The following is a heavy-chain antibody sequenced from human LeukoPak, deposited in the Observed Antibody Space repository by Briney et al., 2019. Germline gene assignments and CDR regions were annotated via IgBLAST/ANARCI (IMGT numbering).Heavy chain of an antibody. V-gene: IGHV3-30-3*01. CDR3: ARSPKVWEAYFDY. J-gene: IGHJ4*01. D-gene: IGHD1-26*01. CDR2: ISYDGSNK. CDR1: GFTFSSYA. Sequence: GGSLRLSCAASGFTFSSYAMHWVRQAPGKGLEWVAVISYDGSNKYYADSVKGRFTISRDNSKNTLYLQMNSLRAEDTAVYYCARSPKVWEAYFDYWGRGTLVTVSS.